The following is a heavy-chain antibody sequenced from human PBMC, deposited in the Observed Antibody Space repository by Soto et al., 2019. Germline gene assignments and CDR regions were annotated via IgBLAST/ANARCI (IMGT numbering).Heavy chain of an antibody. J-gene: IGHJ4*02. CDR1: GGSISSPNDY. CDR3: ARHRGTYTRRSNNSAIDF. V-gene: IGHV4-39*01. CDR2: IHYRGST. D-gene: IGHD1-20*01. Sequence: QLQLQESGPRLVKPSETLSLTCTVSGGSISSPNDYWGWIRQPPETGLEWIGSIHYRGSTYYNPSLICRVTISVDTAKNQVSLNLNSVTAADTAVYYCARHRGTYTRRSNNSAIDFWGQGTLVTFSS.